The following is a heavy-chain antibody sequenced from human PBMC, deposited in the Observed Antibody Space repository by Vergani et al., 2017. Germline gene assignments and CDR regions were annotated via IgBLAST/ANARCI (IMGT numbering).Heavy chain of an antibody. CDR1: GASINNDFYY. V-gene: IGHV4-61*02. Sequence: QVQLQESGPGLVKPSQTLSLTCTVSGASINNDFYYWHWIRQPAGKGLEWIGRIYVSGITNYNSSIQSRVSMSVDTSKNQFSLTLTSVTAADTAGYYCARDSKQLRPRAFDLWVQGTMVTVSS. D-gene: IGHD4-23*01. CDR2: IYVSGIT. CDR3: ARDSKQLRPRAFDL. J-gene: IGHJ3*01.